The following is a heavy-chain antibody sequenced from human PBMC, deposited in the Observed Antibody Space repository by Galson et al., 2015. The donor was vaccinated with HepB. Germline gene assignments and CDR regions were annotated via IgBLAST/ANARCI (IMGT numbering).Heavy chain of an antibody. CDR3: AKGRPYEVNWFDP. Sequence: SLRLSCAASGFTFSSYGMHWVRQAPGKGLEWVAVISYDGSNKYYADSVKGRFTISRDNSKNTLYLQMNSLRAEDTAVYYCAKGRPYEVNWFDPWGQGTLVTVSS. D-gene: IGHD5-12*01. V-gene: IGHV3-30*18. J-gene: IGHJ5*02. CDR1: GFTFSSYG. CDR2: ISYDGSNK.